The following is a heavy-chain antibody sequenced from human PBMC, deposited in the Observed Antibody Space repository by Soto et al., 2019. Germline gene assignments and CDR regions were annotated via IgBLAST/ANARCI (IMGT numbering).Heavy chain of an antibody. CDR2: IWYDGSNK. Sequence: GSLRLSCAASGFTFSSYGMHWVRQAPGKGLEWVAVIWYDGSNKYYADSVKGRFTISRDNSKNTLYLQMNSLRAEDTAVYYCARDAYVSIAADRYYYYYYGMDVWGQGTTVTVSS. V-gene: IGHV3-33*01. CDR1: GFTFSSYG. J-gene: IGHJ6*02. D-gene: IGHD6-13*01. CDR3: ARDAYVSIAADRYYYYYYGMDV.